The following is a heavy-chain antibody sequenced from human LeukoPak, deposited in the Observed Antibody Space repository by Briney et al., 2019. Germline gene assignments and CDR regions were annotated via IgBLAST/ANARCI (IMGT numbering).Heavy chain of an antibody. Sequence: GGSLRLSCAASGFTFSSYGMHWVRQAPGKGLEWVAVISYDGSNKYYADSVKGRFTISRDNSKNTLYLQMNSLRAEDTAVYYCAKDFGYWGQGTLVTVSS. CDR2: ISYDGSNK. CDR3: AKDFGY. CDR1: GFTFSSYG. V-gene: IGHV3-30*18. J-gene: IGHJ4*02.